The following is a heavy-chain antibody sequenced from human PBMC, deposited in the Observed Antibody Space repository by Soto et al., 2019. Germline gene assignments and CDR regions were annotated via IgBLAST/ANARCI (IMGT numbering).Heavy chain of an antibody. CDR3: AKDRDYPRDQFHY. CDR1: GFTFTYYA. J-gene: IGHJ4*02. CDR2: ISANGQGI. Sequence: VGSLRLSCTASGFTFTYYAFSWVRQAPGKGLEWVSAISANGQGIYYADSVRGRFTISRDNSKNTVFLHMDSLRAEDTAVYYCAKDRDYPRDQFHYWGQGTLVTVSS. V-gene: IGHV3-23*01. D-gene: IGHD2-2*01.